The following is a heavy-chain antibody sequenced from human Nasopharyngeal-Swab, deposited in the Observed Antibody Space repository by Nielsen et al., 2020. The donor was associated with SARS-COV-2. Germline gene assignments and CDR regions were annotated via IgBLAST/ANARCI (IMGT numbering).Heavy chain of an antibody. D-gene: IGHD3-3*01. V-gene: IGHV4-59*01. CDR2: IYYSGST. CDR3: ARDRTIFGVVQGWFDP. Sequence: WIRQPPGKGLEWIGYIYYSGSTNYNPSLKSRVTISVDTSKNQFSLKLSSVTAADMAVYYCARDRTIFGVVQGWFDPWGQGTLVTVSS. J-gene: IGHJ5*02.